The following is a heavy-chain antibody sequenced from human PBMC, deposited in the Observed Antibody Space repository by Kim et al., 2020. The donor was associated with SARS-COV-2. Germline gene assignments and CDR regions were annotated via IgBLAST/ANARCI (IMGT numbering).Heavy chain of an antibody. D-gene: IGHD5-12*01. CDR2: IYSSGTS. Sequence: SETLSLTCTVSGDTIKRSPYFWGWVRQPPGKGLQWIGSIYSSGTSFSSPSLSSRVTLSVDMSANQFSLRLTSVTVAGTAVYYCARQGLGSGYDSPPAYFDHWGQGILVTVSS. J-gene: IGHJ4*02. V-gene: IGHV4-39*01. CDR3: ARQGLGSGYDSPPAYFDH. CDR1: GDTIKRSPYF.